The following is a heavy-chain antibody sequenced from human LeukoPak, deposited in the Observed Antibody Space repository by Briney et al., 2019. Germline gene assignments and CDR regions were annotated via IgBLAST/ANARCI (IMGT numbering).Heavy chain of an antibody. CDR2: IYYSGST. CDR1: GGSISSYY. J-gene: IGHJ4*02. D-gene: IGHD6-13*01. CDR3: ARAPSRRYSSSWYFHY. V-gene: IGHV4-39*07. Sequence: SETLSLTCTVSGGSISSYYWGWIRQPPGKGLEWIGSIYYSGSTYYNPSLKSRVTISVDTSKNQFSLKLSSVTAADTAVYYCARAPSRRYSSSWYFHYWGQGTLVTVSS.